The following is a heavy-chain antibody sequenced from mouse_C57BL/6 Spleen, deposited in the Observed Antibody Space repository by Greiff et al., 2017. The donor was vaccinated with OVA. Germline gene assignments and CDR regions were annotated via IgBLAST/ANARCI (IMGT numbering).Heavy chain of an antibody. CDR3: AREEDYYGSMDY. CDR1: VFTFSDYY. Sequence: EVKVVESEGGLVQPGSSMKLSCTASVFTFSDYYMAWVRQVPEKGLEWVANINYDGSSTYYLDSLKSRFIISRDNAKNILYLQMSSLKSEDTATYYCAREEDYYGSMDYWGQGTSVTVSS. CDR2: INYDGSST. V-gene: IGHV5-16*01. J-gene: IGHJ4*01. D-gene: IGHD1-1*01.